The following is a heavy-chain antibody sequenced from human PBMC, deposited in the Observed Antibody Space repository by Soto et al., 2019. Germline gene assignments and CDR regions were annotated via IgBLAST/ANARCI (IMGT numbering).Heavy chain of an antibody. Sequence: GASVKVSCKASGYTFTSHHISWVRQAPGQGLEWMGWISTYNGYTISAQKFQDRVTLTTDTSTSTAYMELRSLTSDDAAVYFCATLVPPSLARYSDMDVWGQGTTVTVSS. V-gene: IGHV1-18*04. CDR2: ISTYNGYT. D-gene: IGHD2-15*01. J-gene: IGHJ6*02. CDR3: ATLVPPSLARYSDMDV. CDR1: GYTFTSHH.